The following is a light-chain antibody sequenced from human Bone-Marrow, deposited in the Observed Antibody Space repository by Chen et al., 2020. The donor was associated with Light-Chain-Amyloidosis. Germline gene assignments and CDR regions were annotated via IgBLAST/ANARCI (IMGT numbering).Light chain of an antibody. CDR2: AVS. J-gene: IGLJ1*01. CDR3: SSFTSSSSYV. Sequence: QSALTQPVSVSGSPGQSITISCTGTSGDVGTYNYVSWYQQHPGQAPKVMIYAVSNRPSGVSKRFSGSKSGNPASLTISGLQAEDEADYYGSSFTSSSSYVFGPGTKVTVL. CDR1: SGDVGTYNY. V-gene: IGLV2-14*01.